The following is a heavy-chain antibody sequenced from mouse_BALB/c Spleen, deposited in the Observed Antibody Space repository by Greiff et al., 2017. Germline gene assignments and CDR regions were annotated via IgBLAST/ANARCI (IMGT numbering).Heavy chain of an antibody. J-gene: IGHJ2*01. D-gene: IGHD2-3*01. CDR3: ARVPDGYYDY. CDR2: INSNGGST. V-gene: IGHV5-6-3*01. Sequence: EVKVVESGGGLVQPGGSLKLSCAASGFTFSSYGMSWVRQTPDKRLELVATINSNGGSTYYPDSVKGRFTISRDNAKNTLYLQMSSLKSEDTAMYYCARVPDGYYDYWGQGTTLTVSS. CDR1: GFTFSSYG.